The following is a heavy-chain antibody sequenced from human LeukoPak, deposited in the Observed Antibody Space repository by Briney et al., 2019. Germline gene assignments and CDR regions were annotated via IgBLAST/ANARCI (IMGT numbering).Heavy chain of an antibody. CDR2: IYYSGGT. CDR1: GGSISSYY. D-gene: IGHD3-16*01. J-gene: IGHJ6*04. CDR3: ARGFYGNYYYYGTDV. V-gene: IGHV4-59*01. Sequence: SETLSLTCTVSGGSISSYYWSWIRQPPGKGLEWIGYIYYSGGTNYNPSLKSRVTISVDTSKNQFSLKLSSVTAADTAVYYCARGFYGNYYYYGTDVWGKGTTVTVSS.